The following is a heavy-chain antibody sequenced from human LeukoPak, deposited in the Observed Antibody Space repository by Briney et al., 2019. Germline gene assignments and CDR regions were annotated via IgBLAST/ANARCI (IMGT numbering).Heavy chain of an antibody. CDR3: ARGRRKGYSSSWYGY. D-gene: IGHD6-13*01. V-gene: IGHV4-34*01. CDR2: INHSGST. Sequence: SETLSLTCAVYGGSFSGYYWSWIRQPPGKGLEWIGEINHSGSTNYNPSLKSRATISVDTSKNQFSLKLSSVTAADTAVYYCARGRRKGYSSSWYGYWGQGTLVTVSS. J-gene: IGHJ4*02. CDR1: GGSFSGYY.